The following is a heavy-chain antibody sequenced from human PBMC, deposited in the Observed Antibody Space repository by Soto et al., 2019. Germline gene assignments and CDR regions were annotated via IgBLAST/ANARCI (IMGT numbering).Heavy chain of an antibody. CDR2: VSGYNDKT. D-gene: IGHD2-21*01. Sequence: QVQLVQSGAELKKPGASVKVSCKASGYTFTNHGISWVRQAPGQGLEWVGWVSGYNDKTKSAQKFQGRVTMTTDTSTNTAYMELRSLPSDDTAVYFCARDFYPVAYFFDYWGQGTLVTVSS. CDR1: GYTFTNHG. V-gene: IGHV1-18*04. CDR3: ARDFYPVAYFFDY. J-gene: IGHJ4*02.